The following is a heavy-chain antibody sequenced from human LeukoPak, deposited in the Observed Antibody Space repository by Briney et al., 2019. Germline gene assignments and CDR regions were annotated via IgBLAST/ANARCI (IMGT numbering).Heavy chain of an antibody. V-gene: IGHV5-51*01. D-gene: IGHD1-26*01. CDR3: ARRRDLYSGSYYPFDY. CDR2: IYPGDSDT. Sequence: GESPKISCKGSGYSFSTYWIGWVRQMPGNGLEWMGIIYPGDSDTRYSPSFQGQVTISADKSISTAYLQWSSLKASDTAMYYCARRRDLYSGSYYPFDYWGQGTLVTVSS. CDR1: GYSFSTYW. J-gene: IGHJ4*02.